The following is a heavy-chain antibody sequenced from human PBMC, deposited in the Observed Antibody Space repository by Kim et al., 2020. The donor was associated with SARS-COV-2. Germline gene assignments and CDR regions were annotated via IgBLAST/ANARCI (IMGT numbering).Heavy chain of an antibody. J-gene: IGHJ2*01. D-gene: IGHD3-10*01. V-gene: IGHV4-59*01. Sequence: SETLSLTCTVSGGSISSYYWSWIRQPPGKGLEWIGYIYYSGSTNYNPSLKSRVTISVDTSKNQFSLKLSSVTAADTAVYYCARSPLWFGDQYGGGTIYWYFVLWGRGTLVTVSS. CDR2: IYYSGST. CDR3: ARSPLWFGDQYGGGTIYWYFVL. CDR1: GGSISSYY.